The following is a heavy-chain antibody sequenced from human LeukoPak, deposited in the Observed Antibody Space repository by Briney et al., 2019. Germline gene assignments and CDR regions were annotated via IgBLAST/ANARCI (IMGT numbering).Heavy chain of an antibody. V-gene: IGHV3-23*01. CDR3: AKGSEWELLQSFFDY. CDR1: EFTFSSYA. J-gene: IGHJ4*02. CDR2: ISGSGGST. D-gene: IGHD1-26*01. Sequence: PGGSLRLSCAASEFTFSSYATSWVRQAPGKGLEWVSAISGSGGSTYYADSVKGRFTISRDNSKNTLYLQMNSLRAEDTAVYYCAKGSEWELLQSFFDYWGQGTLVTVSS.